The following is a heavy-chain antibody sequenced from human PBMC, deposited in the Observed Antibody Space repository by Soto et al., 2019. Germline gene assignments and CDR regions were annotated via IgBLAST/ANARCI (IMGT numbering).Heavy chain of an antibody. CDR2: INHSGST. CDR3: ARTGAWLRGWFDP. Sequence: QVQLQQWGAGLLKPSETLSLTCAVYGGSFSGYYWSWIRQPPGKGLEWIGEINHSGSTNYNPSLTSRGTISVDTSKNQFSLKLSSVTAADTAVYYCARTGAWLRGWFDPWGQGTLVTVSS. D-gene: IGHD5-12*01. J-gene: IGHJ5*02. V-gene: IGHV4-34*01. CDR1: GGSFSGYY.